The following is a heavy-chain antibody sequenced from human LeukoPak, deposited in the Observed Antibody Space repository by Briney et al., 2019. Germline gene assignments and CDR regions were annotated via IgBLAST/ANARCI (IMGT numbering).Heavy chain of an antibody. Sequence: GGSLRLSCAASGFTFKNHAMRWVRQAPGQGLEWVSAISGSGESTYYADSVKGRFTISRDNSRDTLYLQMNSLGAEDTALYYCAKRGGMNGYRNYFDYWGQGTLVTVSS. CDR2: ISGSGEST. V-gene: IGHV3-23*01. J-gene: IGHJ4*02. CDR3: AKRGGMNGYRNYFDY. CDR1: GFTFKNHA. D-gene: IGHD3-16*01.